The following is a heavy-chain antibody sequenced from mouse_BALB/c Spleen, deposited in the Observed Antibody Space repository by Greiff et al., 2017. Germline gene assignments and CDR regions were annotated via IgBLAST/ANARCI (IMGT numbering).Heavy chain of an antibody. CDR2: INPGSGGT. Sequence: VQLQQSGAELVRPGTSVKVSCKASGYAFTNYLIEWVKQRPGQGLEWIGVINPGSGGTNYNEKFKGKATLTADKSSSTAYMQLSSLTSDDSAVYFCAREADYWGQGTTLTVSS. CDR1: GYAFTNYL. CDR3: AREADY. V-gene: IGHV1-54*01. J-gene: IGHJ2*01.